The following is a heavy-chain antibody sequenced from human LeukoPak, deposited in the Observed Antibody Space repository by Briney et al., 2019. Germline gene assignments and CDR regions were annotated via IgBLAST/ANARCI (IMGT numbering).Heavy chain of an antibody. D-gene: IGHD3-22*01. Sequence: GASVKVSCKASGYTFTSYYMHWVRQAPGQGLEWMGIINPSGGSTSYAQKFQGRVTMTRDTSTSTVYMELSSPRSEDTAVYYCARDGIQLWEYYYDSSGYYPDYWGQGTLVTVSS. CDR3: ARDGIQLWEYYYDSSGYYPDY. CDR2: INPSGGST. J-gene: IGHJ4*02. CDR1: GYTFTSYY. V-gene: IGHV1-46*01.